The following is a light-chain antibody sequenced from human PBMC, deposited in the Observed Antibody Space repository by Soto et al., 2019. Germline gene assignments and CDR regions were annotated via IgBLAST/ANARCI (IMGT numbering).Light chain of an antibody. CDR1: SSNIGAGSD. Sequence: QSVLTQPPSVSGAPGQRVAISCTGSSSNIGAGSDVHWYQHLPGTAPKLLIYGNTNRPSGVPDRFSGSKSGTSASLAITGLQDEDEADYYCQSYDSGLSGVVFGGGTKLTVL. V-gene: IGLV1-40*01. CDR3: QSYDSGLSGVV. J-gene: IGLJ2*01. CDR2: GNT.